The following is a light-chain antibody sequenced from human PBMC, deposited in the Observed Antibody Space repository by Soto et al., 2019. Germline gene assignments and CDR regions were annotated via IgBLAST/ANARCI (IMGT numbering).Light chain of an antibody. CDR1: QSITRY. Sequence: DIQLTQSPSSLSASVGDRVAITCRASQSITRYLNWYQQRPGKAPKLLIYSASSLQGGVPSRFSGSGSGTEITLTISSLHPDDFATYYCQQYNSYYTFGQGTKV. CDR2: SAS. V-gene: IGKV1-5*01. CDR3: QQYNSYYT. J-gene: IGKJ2*01.